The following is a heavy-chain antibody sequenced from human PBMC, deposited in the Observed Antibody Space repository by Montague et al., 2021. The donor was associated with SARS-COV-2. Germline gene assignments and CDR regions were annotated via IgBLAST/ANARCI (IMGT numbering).Heavy chain of an antibody. CDR1: GGSISSGTYY. CDR3: ARRAQWQLSWFFDF. Sequence: SETLSLTCTVSGGSISSGTYYWGWVRQPPGKGLEWIGTINYSGKTYYNPSLKSRVTISVDTSKNQFSLKVTSVTAADTAVYYCARRAQWQLSWFFDFWGRGTLVTVSS. D-gene: IGHD6-19*01. J-gene: IGHJ2*01. CDR2: INYSGKT. V-gene: IGHV4-39*01.